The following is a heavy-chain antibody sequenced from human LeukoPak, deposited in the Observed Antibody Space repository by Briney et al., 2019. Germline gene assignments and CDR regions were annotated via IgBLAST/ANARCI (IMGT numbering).Heavy chain of an antibody. CDR1: GFTFSSYA. CDR2: ISGSGGA. V-gene: IGHV3-23*01. Sequence: GGSLRLSCAASGFTFSSYAMNWVRQAPGKGLEWVSGISGSGGAYYADSVKGRFTISRDNSKKTLYLQMNSLRAEDTAVYYCARDNYNAYWGQGTLVTVSS. CDR3: ARDNYNAY. J-gene: IGHJ4*02.